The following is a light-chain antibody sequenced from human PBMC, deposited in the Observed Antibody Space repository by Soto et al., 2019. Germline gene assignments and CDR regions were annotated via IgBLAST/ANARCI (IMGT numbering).Light chain of an antibody. V-gene: IGKV3-20*01. J-gene: IGKJ1*01. Sequence: EIVLTQSPGTLSLSPGDRATLSCRASQSVSSNFLAWYQQKPGQAPRLLIYGPSIRATGIPDRFSGSGSGTDFTLTIRTLEPEDFAMYFCHQYGSSPRTFGQGPKVQIK. CDR2: GPS. CDR3: HQYGSSPRT. CDR1: QSVSSNF.